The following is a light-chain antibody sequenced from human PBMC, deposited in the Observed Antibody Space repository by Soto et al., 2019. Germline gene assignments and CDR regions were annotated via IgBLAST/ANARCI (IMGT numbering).Light chain of an antibody. J-gene: IGKJ4*01. CDR3: QQYKNWPPLT. CDR1: QSVSYN. Sequence: EIVMTQSPATLSVSPGETATLSCRASQSVSYNLAWYQQKPGQGPRLVIYGAFSRATGIPARFSGSGSGTDFTLPISSLQSEDFAVYYCQQYKNWPPLTFGGGTKVEIK. CDR2: GAF. V-gene: IGKV3-15*01.